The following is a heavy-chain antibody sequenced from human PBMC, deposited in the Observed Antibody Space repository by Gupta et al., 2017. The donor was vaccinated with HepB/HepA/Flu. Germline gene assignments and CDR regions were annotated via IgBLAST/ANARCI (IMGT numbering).Heavy chain of an antibody. D-gene: IGHD6-13*01. CDR3: ARRQRGSNSAFDI. J-gene: IGHJ3*02. CDR1: GYTFINYF. CDR2: IIPTSGGT. V-gene: IGHV1-46*01. Sequence: QVQLVQSGAEVKKPGASVKVSCQASGYTFINYFMHWVRQAPGQGLEWMGVIIPTSGGTTDAEKFQGRVTMTRDTSTSTVVMEVSSRQTEDTAVYYCARRQRGSNSAFDIWGRGTMVTVSS.